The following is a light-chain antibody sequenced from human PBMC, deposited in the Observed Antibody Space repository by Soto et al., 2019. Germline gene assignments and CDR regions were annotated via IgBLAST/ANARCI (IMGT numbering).Light chain of an antibody. V-gene: IGKV1-5*03. J-gene: IGKJ1*01. CDR1: QSIDTW. Sequence: DIPMTQSPSTLSASVGDRVTITCRASQSIDTWLAWYQQKPGRVPTLLIYKASTLESGVPSRFSGSGSGTEFTLTISSLQPDDVGTYYCQQSNSYSAGTFGQGTKVEIK. CDR3: QQSNSYSAGT. CDR2: KAS.